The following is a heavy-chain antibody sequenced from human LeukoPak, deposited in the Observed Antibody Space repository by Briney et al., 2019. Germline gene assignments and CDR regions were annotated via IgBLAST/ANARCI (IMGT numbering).Heavy chain of an antibody. J-gene: IGHJ5*02. CDR1: GGSISSYY. D-gene: IGHD2-2*03. V-gene: IGHV4-59*01. CDR3: ARVVDIVANWFDP. CDR2: IYYSGST. Sequence: SETLSLTCTVSGGSISSYYWSWIRQPPGKGLEWIGYIYYSGSTNYNPSLKSRVTISVDTSKNQFSLKLSSVTAADTAVYYCARVVDIVANWFDPWGQGTLVTVSS.